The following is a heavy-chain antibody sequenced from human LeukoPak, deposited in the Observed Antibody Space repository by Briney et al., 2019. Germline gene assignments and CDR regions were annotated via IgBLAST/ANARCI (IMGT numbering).Heavy chain of an antibody. V-gene: IGHV4-61*08. CDR3: ARVEGSSWFFDY. CDR2: IYYSVST. Sequence: PSQTLSLTCTVSGGSISSGGYYWSWIRQPPGKGLEWIGYIYYSVSTNYNPSLKSRVTISVDTSKNQFSLKLSSVTAADTAVYYCARVEGSSWFFDYWGQGTLVTVSS. D-gene: IGHD6-13*01. J-gene: IGHJ4*02. CDR1: GGSISSGGYY.